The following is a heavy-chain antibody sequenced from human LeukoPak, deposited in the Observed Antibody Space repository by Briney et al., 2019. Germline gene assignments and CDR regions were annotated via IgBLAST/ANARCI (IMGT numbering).Heavy chain of an antibody. CDR3: ASNGPAAYNYNWFDP. J-gene: IGHJ5*02. CDR2: IIPIFGTA. V-gene: IGHV1-69*13. D-gene: IGHD2-2*01. CDR1: GYTFTSYY. Sequence: SVKVSCKASGYTFTSYYMHWVRQAPGQGLEWMGGIIPIFGTANYAQKFQGRVTITADESTSTAYMELSSLRSEDTAVYYCASNGPAAYNYNWFDPWGQGTLVTVSS.